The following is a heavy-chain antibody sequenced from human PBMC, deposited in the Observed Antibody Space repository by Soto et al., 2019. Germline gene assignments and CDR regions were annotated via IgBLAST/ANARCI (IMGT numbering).Heavy chain of an antibody. Sequence: PGGSLRLSCAASGFTFSSYGMHWVRQAPGKGLEWVAVISYDGSNKYYADSVKGRFTISRDNSKNTLYLQMNSLRAEDTAVYYCAKEGGGYDFFSHYWGQGTLVTVSS. CDR2: ISYDGSNK. CDR1: GFTFSSYG. J-gene: IGHJ4*02. CDR3: AKEGGGYDFFSHY. V-gene: IGHV3-30*18. D-gene: IGHD5-12*01.